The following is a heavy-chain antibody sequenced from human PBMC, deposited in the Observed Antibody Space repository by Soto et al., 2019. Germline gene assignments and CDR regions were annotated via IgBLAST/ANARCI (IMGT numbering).Heavy chain of an antibody. V-gene: IGHV1-46*01. CDR2: INPSTGST. CDR1: GYSFTTYF. J-gene: IGHJ6*02. Sequence: ASVKVSCKASGYSFTTYFMHWVRQAPGQGLEWVGRINPSTGSTSYAQKFQGRVTMTRDTSTSTVYMELNSLRSEDTAVFYCARGSGSFVYGMDDWGQGTKVTVSS. CDR3: ARGSGSFVYGMDD. D-gene: IGHD3-10*01.